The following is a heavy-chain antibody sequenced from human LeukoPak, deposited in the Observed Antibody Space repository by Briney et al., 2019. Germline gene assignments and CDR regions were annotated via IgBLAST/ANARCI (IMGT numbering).Heavy chain of an antibody. CDR3: ARAMRSGYDY. V-gene: IGHV3-48*02. D-gene: IGHD5-12*01. CDR1: GFTFSTYG. J-gene: IGHJ4*02. Sequence: GGSLRLSCAASGFTFSTYGMNWVRQAPGKGPEWLSYISSSSDAIYYADSVRGRFTISRDNAKSSLYLQMNSLRDEDTAVYYCARAMRSGYDYWGQGTLVTVSS. CDR2: ISSSSDAI.